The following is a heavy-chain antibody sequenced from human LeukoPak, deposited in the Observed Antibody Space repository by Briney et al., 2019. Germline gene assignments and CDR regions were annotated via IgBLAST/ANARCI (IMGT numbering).Heavy chain of an antibody. CDR1: GGSISSSSYY. CDR3: ASTKRSYDFWSGEGGYYFDY. CDR2: IYYSGST. J-gene: IGHJ4*02. Sequence: SETLSLTRTVSGGSISSSSYYWGWIRQPPGKGLEWIGSIYYSGSTYYNPSLKSRVTISVDTSKNQFSLKLSSVTAADTAVYYCASTKRSYDFWSGEGGYYFDYWGQGTLATVSS. V-gene: IGHV4-39*01. D-gene: IGHD3-3*01.